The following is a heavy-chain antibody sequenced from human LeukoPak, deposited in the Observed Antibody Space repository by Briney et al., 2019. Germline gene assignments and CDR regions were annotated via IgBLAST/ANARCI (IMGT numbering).Heavy chain of an antibody. J-gene: IGHJ3*02. CDR2: IIPIFGTA. CDR1: GGTFSSYA. D-gene: IGHD3-10*01. Sequence: SVKVSCKASGGTFSSYAISWVRQAPGQGLEWMGGIIPIFGTANYAQKFQGRVTITADESTSTAYMELSSLRSEDTAVYYCARMRTQSTIGLLWCGELSAFDIWGQGTMVTVSS. V-gene: IGHV1-69*13. CDR3: ARMRTQSTIGLLWCGELSAFDI.